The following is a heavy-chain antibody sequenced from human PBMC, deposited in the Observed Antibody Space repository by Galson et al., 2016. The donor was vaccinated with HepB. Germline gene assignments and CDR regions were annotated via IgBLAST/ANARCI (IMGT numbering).Heavy chain of an antibody. CDR3: ARDYAVPESSAFFLDF. CDR2: MSAYNGKT. D-gene: IGHD3-22*01. CDR1: GYTFTSYG. V-gene: IGHV1-18*01. J-gene: IGHJ4*02. Sequence: SVKVSCKASGYTFTSYGISWVRQAPGQGLEWMGWMSAYNGKTKFAQKFQDRVTMTTDTSTTTAYMELMSLRSDDTAVYFCARDYAVPESSAFFLDFWGQGTLVTVSS.